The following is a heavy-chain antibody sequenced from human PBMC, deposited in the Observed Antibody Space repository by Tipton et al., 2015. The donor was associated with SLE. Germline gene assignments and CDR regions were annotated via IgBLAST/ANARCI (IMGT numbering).Heavy chain of an antibody. Sequence: GSLRLSCAASGFTFSRDWVHWVRQAPGKGLEWVATIKQDGSEEHYVDSVKGRFTISRDNANNSLSLQMNSLRAEDTAVYYCARDGAGVAGSSDYWGQGTLVTVSS. CDR1: GFTFSRDW. CDR3: ARDGAGVAGSSDY. V-gene: IGHV3-7*01. CDR2: IKQDGSEE. D-gene: IGHD6-19*01. J-gene: IGHJ4*02.